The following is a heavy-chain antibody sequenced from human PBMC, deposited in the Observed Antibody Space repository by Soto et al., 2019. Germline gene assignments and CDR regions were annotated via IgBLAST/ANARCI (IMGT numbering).Heavy chain of an antibody. Sequence: SETLSLTCTVSGGSISSSSYYWGWIRQPPGKGLEWIGSIYYSGYTYYNPSLKSRVTISVDTSKNQFSLKLSSVTAADTAVYYCARHVAGYSSGLDYWGQGTLVTVSS. CDR3: ARHVAGYSSGLDY. V-gene: IGHV4-39*01. CDR1: GGSISSSSYY. CDR2: IYYSGYT. J-gene: IGHJ4*02. D-gene: IGHD6-19*01.